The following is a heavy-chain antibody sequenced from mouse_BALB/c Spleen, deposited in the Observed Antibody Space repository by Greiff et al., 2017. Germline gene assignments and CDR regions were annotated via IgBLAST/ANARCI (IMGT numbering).Heavy chain of an antibody. J-gene: IGHJ3*01. CDR1: GFTFSSYT. D-gene: IGHD1-2*01. CDR3: ARRGTNGSFAY. CDR2: ISNGGGST. V-gene: IGHV5-12-2*01. Sequence: LQQSGGGLVQPGGSLKLSCAASGFTFSSYTMSWVRQTPEKRLEWVAYISNGGGSTYYPDTVKGRFTISRDNAKNTLYLQMSSLKSEDTAMYYCARRGTNGSFAYWGQGTLVTVSA.